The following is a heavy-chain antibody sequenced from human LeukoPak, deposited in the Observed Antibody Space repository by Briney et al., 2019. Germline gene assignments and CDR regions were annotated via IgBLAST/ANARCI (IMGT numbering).Heavy chain of an antibody. CDR3: ARGYSSSYRIDY. CDR1: GFTFSNYW. J-gene: IGHJ4*02. CDR2: INTDGSST. V-gene: IGHV3-74*01. Sequence: GGSLRLSCAASGFTFSNYWMRWVRHAPGKGLVWVSRINTDGSSTTYADSVKGRFTISRDNAKNTLYLQMNSLSAGDTAVYYCARGYSSSYRIDYWGQGTLVTVSS. D-gene: IGHD6-6*01.